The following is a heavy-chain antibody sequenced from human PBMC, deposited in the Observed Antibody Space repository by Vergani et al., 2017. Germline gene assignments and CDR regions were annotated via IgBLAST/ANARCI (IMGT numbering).Heavy chain of an antibody. Sequence: VQLLESGGGLVQPGGSLRLSCAASGFTFSDYYMSWIRQAPGKGLEWVSYISSSSSYTNYADSVKGRFTISRDNAKNSLYLQMNSLRAEDTAVYYCARDLVPAAGTGLYYYGLDVWGQGTTVTVSS. CDR3: ARDLVPAAGTGLYYYGLDV. V-gene: IGHV3-11*05. CDR2: ISSSSSYT. J-gene: IGHJ6*02. CDR1: GFTFSDYY. D-gene: IGHD6-13*01.